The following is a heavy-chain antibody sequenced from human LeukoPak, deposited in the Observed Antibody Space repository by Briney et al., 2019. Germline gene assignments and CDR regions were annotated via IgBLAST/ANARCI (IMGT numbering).Heavy chain of an antibody. D-gene: IGHD4-17*01. V-gene: IGHV4-59*01. J-gene: IGHJ2*01. CDR1: GGSFSSYY. Sequence: PSETLSLTCAVYGGSFSSYYWSWIRQPPGKGLEWIGYIYYSGSTNYNPSLKSRVTVSVDTSKNQFSLKLSSVTAADTAVYYCARDRGVTKLNWYFDLWGRGTLVTVSS. CDR3: ARDRGVTKLNWYFDL. CDR2: IYYSGST.